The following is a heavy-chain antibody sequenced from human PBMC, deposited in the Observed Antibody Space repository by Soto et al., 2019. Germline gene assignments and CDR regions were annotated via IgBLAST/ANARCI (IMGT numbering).Heavy chain of an antibody. J-gene: IGHJ4*02. CDR3: AKETHSNGYGSYFDY. D-gene: IGHD4-4*01. CDR2: ISSGGGLK. CDR1: GCTFRSFG. V-gene: IGHV3-30*18. Sequence: LRXSCAASGCTFRSFGIHWVRQAPGKGLEWVAVISSGGGLKYDADSVKGRFTISRDNSKNTLYLQMNSLRAEDTAIYYCAKETHSNGYGSYFDYWGQGVLVTVSS.